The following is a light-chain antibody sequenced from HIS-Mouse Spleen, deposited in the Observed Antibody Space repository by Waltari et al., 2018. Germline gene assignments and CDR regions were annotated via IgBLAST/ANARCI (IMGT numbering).Light chain of an antibody. CDR2: DVS. V-gene: IGLV2-11*01. J-gene: IGLJ3*02. Sequence: QSPLTQPRSVAGSPGPSVTISCTGPSTDASGNNYFSWYQQHPGKAPKLMIYDVSKRPSGVPDRFSGSKSGNTASLTISGLQAEDEADYYCCSYAGSYTWVFGGGTKLTVL. CDR1: STDASGNNY. CDR3: CSYAGSYTWV.